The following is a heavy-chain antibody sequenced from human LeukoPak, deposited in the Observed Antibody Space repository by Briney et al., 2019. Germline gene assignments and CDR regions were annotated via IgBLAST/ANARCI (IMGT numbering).Heavy chain of an antibody. J-gene: IGHJ5*02. CDR1: GGTFSSYA. Sequence: ASVKVSCKASGGTFSSYAISWVRQAPGQGLEWMGGIIPIFGTANYAQKFQGRVTITADESTSTAYMELSSLRSEDTAVYYCARSGPPIFGVVINSDWFDPWGQGTPVTVSS. V-gene: IGHV1-69*13. D-gene: IGHD3-3*01. CDR3: ARSGPPIFGVVINSDWFDP. CDR2: IIPIFGTA.